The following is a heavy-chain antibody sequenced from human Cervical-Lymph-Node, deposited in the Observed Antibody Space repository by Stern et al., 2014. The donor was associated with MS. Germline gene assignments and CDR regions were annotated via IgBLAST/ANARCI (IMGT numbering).Heavy chain of an antibody. Sequence: VQLVESGGGVVQPGKSLRLSCAPSGFTFSTHAMQWVRQAPGKGLEWVAVISYDVTEKYYADSVTGCFIVSRDKSKDMLDLQMNSLRAEDTALYYCAVVPPGGGYNYFYGMDVWGLGTTVTVSS. CDR1: GFTFSTHA. J-gene: IGHJ6*02. D-gene: IGHD3-22*01. V-gene: IGHV3-30*04. CDR2: ISYDVTEK. CDR3: AVVPPGGGYNYFYGMDV.